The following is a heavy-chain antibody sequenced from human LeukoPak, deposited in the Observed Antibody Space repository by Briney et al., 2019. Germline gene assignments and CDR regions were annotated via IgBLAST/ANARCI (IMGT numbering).Heavy chain of an antibody. CDR3: AKWKYSNSGIDDY. CDR1: GFTFSSYA. V-gene: IGHV3-23*01. CDR2: ISGSGDNT. D-gene: IGHD6-6*01. Sequence: GGSLRLSCAASGFTFSSYAMSWVRQVPGKGLEWVSVISGSGDNTYYADSVKGRFTISRDNSKNMLYLQMNSLRAEHTAVYYCAKWKYSNSGIDDYWGQGTLVTVSS. J-gene: IGHJ4*02.